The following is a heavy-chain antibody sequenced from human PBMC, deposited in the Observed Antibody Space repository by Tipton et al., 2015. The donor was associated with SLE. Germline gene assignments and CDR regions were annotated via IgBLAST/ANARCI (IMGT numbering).Heavy chain of an antibody. CDR1: GGSTSSYY. D-gene: IGHD2-21*01. CDR3: ARFIVVVIAGHWYFDL. CDR2: IYTSGST. J-gene: IGHJ2*01. Sequence: TLSLTCTVSGGSTSSYYWSWIRQPAGKGLEWIGRIYTSGSTTYNPPLKSRVTMSVDTSKNQISLKLSSVTAADTAVYYCARFIVVVIAGHWYFDLWGRGTLVTVSS. V-gene: IGHV4-4*07.